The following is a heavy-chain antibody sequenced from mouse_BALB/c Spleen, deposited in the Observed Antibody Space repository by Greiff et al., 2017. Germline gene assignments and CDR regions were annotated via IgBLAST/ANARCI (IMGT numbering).Heavy chain of an antibody. D-gene: IGHD4-1*01. Sequence: VKLMESGPGLVQPSQSLSITCTVSGFSLTSYGVHWVRQSPGKGLEWLGVIWSGGSTDYNAAFISILSISKDNSKSQVFFKMNSLQANDTAIYYCARNGRYAMDYWGQGTSVTVSS. J-gene: IGHJ4*01. V-gene: IGHV2-2*02. CDR1: GFSLTSYG. CDR2: IWSGGST. CDR3: ARNGRYAMDY.